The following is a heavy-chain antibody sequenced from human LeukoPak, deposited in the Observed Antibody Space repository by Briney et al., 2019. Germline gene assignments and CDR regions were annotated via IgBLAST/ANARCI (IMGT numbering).Heavy chain of an antibody. CDR2: FTSSGGGT. CDR3: AKDAVAPGSGGYYFDN. V-gene: IGHV3-23*01. D-gene: IGHD3-10*01. J-gene: IGHJ4*02. CDR1: GFTFSSYA. Sequence: GGSLRLSCAASGFTFSSYAMSWVRQAPGKGLEWVSVFTSSGGGTYYADSVKGRFTISRDNSKNTLYLEMNSLRAEDTAVYYWAKDAVAPGSGGYYFDNGGQGTL.